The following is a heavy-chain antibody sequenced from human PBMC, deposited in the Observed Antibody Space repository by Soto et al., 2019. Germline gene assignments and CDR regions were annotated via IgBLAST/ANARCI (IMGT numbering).Heavy chain of an antibody. CDR1: GYRFTTYW. D-gene: IGHD6-13*01. J-gene: IGHJ4*02. CDR3: ATHNSASGTEHNY. CDR2: IDPSDSYT. Sequence: GESLKISCKGSGYRFTTYWISWVRQMPGKGLEWMGTIDPSDSYTNYSPSCQGHVTISADKSISTAYLQWSSLKASDTAMYYCATHNSASGTEHNYWGQGALVTVSS. V-gene: IGHV5-10-1*01.